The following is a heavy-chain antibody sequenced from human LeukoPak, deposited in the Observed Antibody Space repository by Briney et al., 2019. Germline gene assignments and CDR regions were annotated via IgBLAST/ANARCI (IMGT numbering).Heavy chain of an antibody. CDR3: AKEMATISLDY. CDR2: ISYDGSNK. J-gene: IGHJ4*02. CDR1: GFTFSSYA. Sequence: GGSLRLSCVASGFTFSSYAMHWVRQAPGKGLEWVAVISYDGSNKYYADSVKGRFTISRDNSKNTLYLQMNSLRAEDTAVYYCAKEMATISLDYWGQGTLVTVSS. D-gene: IGHD5-24*01. V-gene: IGHV3-30*04.